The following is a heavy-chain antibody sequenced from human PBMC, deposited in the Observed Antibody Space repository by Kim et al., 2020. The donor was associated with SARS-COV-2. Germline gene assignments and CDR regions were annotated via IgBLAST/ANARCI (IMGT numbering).Heavy chain of an antibody. V-gene: IGHV4-4*02. CDR3: STYPYADLSWYF. D-gene: IGHD2-8*01. CDR1: GDSITNNRW. CDR2: IYHGGTI. Sequence: SETLSLTCDVSGDSITNNRWWSWVRQPPGKGLEWIGEIYHGGTINYNPSLKSRFTMSIDKSKNQLSLRVTFVTAADTGMYYCSTYPYADLSWYF. J-gene: IGHJ2*01.